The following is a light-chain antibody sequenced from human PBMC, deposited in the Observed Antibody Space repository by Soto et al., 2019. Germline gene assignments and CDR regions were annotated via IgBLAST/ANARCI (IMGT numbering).Light chain of an antibody. Sequence: ETAMTQSPCNLSLSPVERATLSCRASRSVSSSYLAWYQQKPGQAPRLLIFDASTRATGIPDRFSGSGSSTDFTLTIRRRVSEGVGVYYWQLYEVSTFIFGPGTKVHIK. V-gene: IGKV3-20*01. CDR3: QLYEVSTFI. CDR2: DAS. CDR1: RSVSSSY. J-gene: IGKJ3*01.